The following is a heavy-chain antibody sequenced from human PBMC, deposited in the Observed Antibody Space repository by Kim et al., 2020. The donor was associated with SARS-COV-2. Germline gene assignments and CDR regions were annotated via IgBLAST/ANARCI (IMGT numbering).Heavy chain of an antibody. J-gene: IGHJ6*02. CDR1: GFTFGDYA. CDR3: TRAVSHFPYYYYYGMDV. V-gene: IGHV3-49*03. CDR2: IRSKAYGGTT. Sequence: GGSLRLSCTASGFTFGDYAMSWFRQAPGKGLEWVGFIRSKAYGGTTEYAASVKGRFTISRDDSKSIAYLQMNSLKTEDTAVYYCTRAVSHFPYYYYYGMDVWGQGTTVTVSS.